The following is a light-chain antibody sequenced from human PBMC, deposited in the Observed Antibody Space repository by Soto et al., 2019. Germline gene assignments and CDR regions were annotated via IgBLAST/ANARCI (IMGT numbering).Light chain of an antibody. CDR1: SSDVGSTFHY. CDR2: DVN. J-gene: IGLJ3*02. V-gene: IGLV2-14*03. Sequence: QSALTQPASVSGSPGQSITISCTGTSSDVGSTFHYVSWYQHHPGKAPRLIMSDVNHRPSGVADRFTGSKSGNTASLTISGLQAEDEAHYFCSAYSTGSTPVLFGGGTKLTVL. CDR3: SAYSTGSTPVL.